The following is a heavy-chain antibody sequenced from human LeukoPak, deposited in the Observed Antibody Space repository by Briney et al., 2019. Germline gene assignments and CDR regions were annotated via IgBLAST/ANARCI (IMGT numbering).Heavy chain of an antibody. CDR3: AKDTVTKAIYYYYYGMDV. D-gene: IGHD4-17*01. CDR2: ISGSGGST. Sequence: GGSLRLSCAASGFTFSSYAMSWVRQAPGKGLERVSAISGSGGSTYYADSVKGRFTISRDNSKNTLYLQMNSLRAEDTAVYYCAKDTVTKAIYYYYYGMDVWGQGTTVTVSS. V-gene: IGHV3-23*01. J-gene: IGHJ6*02. CDR1: GFTFSSYA.